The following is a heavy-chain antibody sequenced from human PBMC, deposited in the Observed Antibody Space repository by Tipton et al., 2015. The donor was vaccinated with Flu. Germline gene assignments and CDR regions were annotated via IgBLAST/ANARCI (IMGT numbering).Heavy chain of an antibody. Sequence: SLRLSCAASGFSFDTYAMHWVRQAPGKGLEWVSGINWNGGTTGYADSVKGRFIISRDNAKNSLSLQMNSLRAEDTALYFCARDRTRLASPLDYWGQGTLVAVSS. D-gene: IGHD3-16*01. V-gene: IGHV3-20*04. J-gene: IGHJ4*02. CDR3: ARDRTRLASPLDY. CDR1: GFSFDTYA. CDR2: INWNGGTT.